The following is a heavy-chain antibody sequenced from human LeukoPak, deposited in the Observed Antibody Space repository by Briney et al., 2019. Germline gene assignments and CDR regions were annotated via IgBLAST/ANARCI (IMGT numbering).Heavy chain of an antibody. CDR1: GFTFSSYS. V-gene: IGHV3-21*01. CDR3: AGLAAPYYFDY. D-gene: IGHD6-6*01. CDR2: ISSSSSYI. J-gene: IGHJ4*02. Sequence: GGSLRLSCAASGFTFSSYSMNWVRQAPGKGLEWVSSISSSSSYIYYADSVKGRFTISRDNAKNSLYLQMNSLRAEDTAVYYCAGLAAPYYFDYWGQGTLVTVSS.